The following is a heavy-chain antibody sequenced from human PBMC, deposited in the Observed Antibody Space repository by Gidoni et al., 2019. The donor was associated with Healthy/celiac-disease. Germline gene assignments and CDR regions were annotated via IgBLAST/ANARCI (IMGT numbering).Heavy chain of an antibody. Sequence: QLQLQESGPGLVKPSETLSLTCTVPGGSISSSSYYWGWIRQPPGQGLEWIGRIYYSGSTYYNPSLKSRVTISVDTSKNQFSLKLSSVTAADTAVYYCATDYSNIRYNWFDPWGQGTLVTVSS. V-gene: IGHV4-39*01. CDR1: GGSISSSSYY. D-gene: IGHD4-4*01. CDR3: ATDYSNIRYNWFDP. CDR2: IYYSGST. J-gene: IGHJ5*02.